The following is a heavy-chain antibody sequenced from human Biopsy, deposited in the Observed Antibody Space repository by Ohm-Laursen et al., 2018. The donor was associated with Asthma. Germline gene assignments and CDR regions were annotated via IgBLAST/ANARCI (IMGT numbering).Heavy chain of an antibody. D-gene: IGHD3-3*01. J-gene: IGHJ4*02. CDR1: GFSFGSFG. CDR3: ASRGGDFWSGYYMDY. V-gene: IGHV3-30*03. Sequence: SSLRLSCTASGFSFGSFGMHWVRQAPGKGPEWVALISFDGRYEYYADSVKGRFTTSRDNPMKRLYLQMSSLTAEDTAVYYCASRGGDFWSGYYMDYWGQGTLVTVSS. CDR2: ISFDGRYE.